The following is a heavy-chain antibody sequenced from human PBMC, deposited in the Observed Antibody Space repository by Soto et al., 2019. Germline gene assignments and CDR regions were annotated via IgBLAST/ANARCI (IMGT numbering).Heavy chain of an antibody. CDR2: ILPIFGTA. Sequence: QVQLVQSGAEVKKPGSPVKVSCKASGGTFSSYAISWVRQAPGQGLEWMGGILPIFGTANYARKFQVRVTITAYRTTSTAYMELSSLRSEDTAVYYCARASTLTVHCGSVSCPRMDVWGQGTTVTVSS. CDR1: GGTFSSYA. CDR3: ARASTLTVHCGSVSCPRMDV. V-gene: IGHV1-69*06. D-gene: IGHD2-2*01. J-gene: IGHJ6*02.